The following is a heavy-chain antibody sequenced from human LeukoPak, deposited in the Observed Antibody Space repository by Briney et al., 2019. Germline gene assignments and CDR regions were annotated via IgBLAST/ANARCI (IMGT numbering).Heavy chain of an antibody. CDR1: GFTFSSYA. Sequence: PGGSLRLSCAASGFTFSSYAMHWVRQAPGKGLEWVAVISYDGSNKYYADSVKGRFTISRDNSKNTLYLQMNSLRAEDTAVYYCAKDRGPIAVAGFYFDYWGQGTLVTVSS. D-gene: IGHD6-19*01. V-gene: IGHV3-30*04. CDR3: AKDRGPIAVAGFYFDY. CDR2: ISYDGSNK. J-gene: IGHJ4*02.